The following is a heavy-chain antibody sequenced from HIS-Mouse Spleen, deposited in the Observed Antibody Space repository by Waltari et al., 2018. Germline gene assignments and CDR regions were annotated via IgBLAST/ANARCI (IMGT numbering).Heavy chain of an antibody. CDR1: GGSISSSSYY. CDR2: IYYRGST. Sequence: QLQLQESGPGLVKPSETLSLTCTVSGGSISSSSYYWGWIRQPPGKGLEWIGGIYYRGSTYDNPSLKSRVTISVDTSKTQFSRKLSSVTAADTAVYYCAREIPYSSSWYDWYFDLWGRGTLVTVSS. CDR3: AREIPYSSSWYDWYFDL. V-gene: IGHV4-39*07. J-gene: IGHJ2*01. D-gene: IGHD6-13*01.